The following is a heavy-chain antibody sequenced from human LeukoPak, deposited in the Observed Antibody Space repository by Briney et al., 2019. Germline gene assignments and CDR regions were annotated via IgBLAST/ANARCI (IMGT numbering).Heavy chain of an antibody. Sequence: GGSLRLSCAASGFTFSSYAMSWVRQAPGKGLEWVSTISGSGGSTYYADSVKGRFTISRDNSKNTLYLQMNSLRAEDTAVYYCAKDRAAVVAATPEYYYYYGMDAWGQGTTVTVSS. CDR3: AKDRAAVVAATPEYYYYYGMDA. CDR2: ISGSGGST. J-gene: IGHJ6*02. V-gene: IGHV3-23*01. CDR1: GFTFSSYA. D-gene: IGHD2-15*01.